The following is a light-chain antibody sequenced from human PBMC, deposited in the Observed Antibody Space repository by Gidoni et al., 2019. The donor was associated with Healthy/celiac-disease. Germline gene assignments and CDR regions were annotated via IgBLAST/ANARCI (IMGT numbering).Light chain of an antibody. Sequence: DMVMTQSPLSLPVTPGEPASISCRSSQSLLHSNGYNYLDWYLQKPGQSPHLLIYLGSNRASGVPDRFSGSGSGTDFTLKISRVEAEDVGVYYCMQALQNPTFGQGTKVEIK. CDR2: LGS. J-gene: IGKJ1*01. CDR1: QSLLHSNGYNY. CDR3: MQALQNPT. V-gene: IGKV2-28*01.